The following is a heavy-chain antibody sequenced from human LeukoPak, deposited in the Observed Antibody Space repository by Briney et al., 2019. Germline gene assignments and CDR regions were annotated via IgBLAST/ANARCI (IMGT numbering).Heavy chain of an antibody. Sequence: GGSLRLSCAASGFTFSSYDMHWVRQVPGKGLEFVSYISGDGTSIFYADSVKGRFTVSRDLAKNSLHLQMTSLRVEDTAVYYCAREAVRSWGVPDYWGQGMLVTVSS. V-gene: IGHV3-48*03. CDR2: ISGDGTSI. J-gene: IGHJ4*02. CDR3: AREAVRSWGVPDY. D-gene: IGHD3-16*01. CDR1: GFTFSSYD.